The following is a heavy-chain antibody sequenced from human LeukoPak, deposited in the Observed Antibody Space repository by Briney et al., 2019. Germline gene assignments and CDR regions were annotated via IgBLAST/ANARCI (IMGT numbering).Heavy chain of an antibody. D-gene: IGHD2-2*01. J-gene: IGHJ4*02. CDR3: AKDHSEFVVVPAAIEYYFDY. V-gene: IGHV3-30*18. Sequence: PGGSLRLSCAASGFTFSSYSMHWVRQAPGKGLEWVAVISYDGSNKYYADSVKGRFTISRDNSKNTLYLQMNSLRAEDTAVYYCAKDHSEFVVVPAAIEYYFDYWGQGTLVTVSS. CDR1: GFTFSSYS. CDR2: ISYDGSNK.